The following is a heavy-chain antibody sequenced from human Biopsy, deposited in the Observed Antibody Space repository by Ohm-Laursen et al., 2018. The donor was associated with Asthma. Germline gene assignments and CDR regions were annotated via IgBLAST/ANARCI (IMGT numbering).Heavy chain of an antibody. CDR1: GGTFSNFA. Sequence: SVKVSCKAPGGTFSNFAISWVRQALEKGLEGLGGIMTVFGTTNSAQKFQGRVTITADESTSTAYMEVTSLRSEDTAIYYCARCQVGYSSGWSLLLKKIYYSGMDVWGQGTAVTVSS. CDR2: IMTVFGTT. V-gene: IGHV1-69*13. D-gene: IGHD6-19*01. CDR3: ARCQVGYSSGWSLLLKKIYYSGMDV. J-gene: IGHJ6*02.